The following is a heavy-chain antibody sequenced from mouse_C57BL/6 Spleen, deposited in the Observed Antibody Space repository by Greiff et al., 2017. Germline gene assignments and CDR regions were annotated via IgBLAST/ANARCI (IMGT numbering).Heavy chain of an antibody. CDR3: ARGIYYDDDGWYFDV. V-gene: IGHV1-80*01. Sequence: QVHVKQSGAELVKPGASVKISCKASGYAFSSYWMNWVKQRPGKGLEWIGQIYPGDGDTNYNGKFKGKATLTADKSSSTAYMQLSSLTSEDSAVYFCARGIYYDDDGWYFDVWGTGTTVTVSS. CDR2: IYPGDGDT. CDR1: GYAFSSYW. D-gene: IGHD2-4*01. J-gene: IGHJ1*03.